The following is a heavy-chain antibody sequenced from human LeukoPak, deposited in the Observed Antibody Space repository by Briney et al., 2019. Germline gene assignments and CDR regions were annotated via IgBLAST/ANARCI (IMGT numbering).Heavy chain of an antibody. CDR1: GGSFRGYY. J-gene: IGHJ5*02. Sequence: PSETLSLTCAVYGGSFRGYYWSWIRQPPGKGLEWIGEINHSGSTNYNPSLKSRVTISVDTSKNQFSLKLSSVTAADTAVYYCARAKTRPGYCSSTSCYPSGINWFDPWGQGTLVTV. D-gene: IGHD2-2*03. CDR3: ARAKTRPGYCSSTSCYPSGINWFDP. CDR2: INHSGST. V-gene: IGHV4-34*01.